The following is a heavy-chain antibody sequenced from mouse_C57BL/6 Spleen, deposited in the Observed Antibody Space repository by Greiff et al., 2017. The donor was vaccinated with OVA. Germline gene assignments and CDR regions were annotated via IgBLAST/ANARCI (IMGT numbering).Heavy chain of an antibody. CDR2: SYIGNGYT. J-gene: IGHJ4*01. Sequence: EVKLMESGAELVRPGSSVKMSCKPSGYTFTSYGINWVKQRPGQGLEWIGDSYIGNGYTEYNEKFKGKATLTSDTSSSTAYMQLSSLTSEDSAIYFCASGNREGAMDYWGQGTSVTVSS. CDR3: ASGNREGAMDY. V-gene: IGHV1-58*01. CDR1: GYTFTSYG. D-gene: IGHD4-1*01.